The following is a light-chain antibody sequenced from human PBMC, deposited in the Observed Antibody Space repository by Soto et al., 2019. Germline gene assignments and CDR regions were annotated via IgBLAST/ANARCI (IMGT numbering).Light chain of an antibody. CDR1: QSVSNNY. CDR3: QQYGSSPRT. J-gene: IGKJ1*01. CDR2: GAS. V-gene: IGKV3-20*01. Sequence: EIVLTQSPGTLSLSPGERATLSCRASQSVSNNYLAWYQQKPGQAPRLLIYGASNRATGFPDRFSGSGSGTDFTLTITRLEPEYFAVYFCQQYGSSPRTFGQGTKVEIK.